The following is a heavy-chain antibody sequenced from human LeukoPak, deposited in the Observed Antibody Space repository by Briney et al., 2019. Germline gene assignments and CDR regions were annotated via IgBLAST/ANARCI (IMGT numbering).Heavy chain of an antibody. CDR2: IIPIFGTA. CDR1: GGTLISYA. J-gene: IGHJ4*02. CDR3: AHQGGGDYAFDYHFDY. D-gene: IGHD3-9*01. Sequence: GASVKVSCKASGGTLISYAISWVRQAPGQGLEWMGGIIPIFGTANYAQKFQGRVTITADESTSTAYMELSSLRSEDTAVYYCAHQGGGDYAFDYHFDYWGQGTLVTVSS. V-gene: IGHV1-69*13.